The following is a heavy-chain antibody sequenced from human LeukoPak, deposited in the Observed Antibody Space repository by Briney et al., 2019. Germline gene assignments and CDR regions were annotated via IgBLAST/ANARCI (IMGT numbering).Heavy chain of an antibody. J-gene: IGHJ6*02. D-gene: IGHD6-13*01. CDR2: IKPDGTQN. V-gene: IGHV3-7*04. CDR1: GFSFSNAW. Sequence: GGSLRLSCAASGFSFSNAWMSWVRQAPGKGLEWVANIKPDGTQNYYVDSVKGRFTISRDNAKNSLYLQMNSLRADETAVYYCARLRPYSSTWYAYYGMDVWGQGTTVTVSS. CDR3: ARLRPYSSTWYAYYGMDV.